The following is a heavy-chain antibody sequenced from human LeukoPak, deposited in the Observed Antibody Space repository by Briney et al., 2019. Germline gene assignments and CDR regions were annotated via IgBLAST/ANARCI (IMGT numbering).Heavy chain of an antibody. J-gene: IGHJ6*02. CDR2: ISYDGSNK. CDR1: GFTFSSYG. D-gene: IGHD6-13*01. V-gene: IGHV3-30*18. Sequence: GGSLRLSCAASGFTFSSYGMHWVRQAPGKGLEWVAVISYDGSNKYYADSVKGRFTISRDNSKNTLYLQMNSLRAEDTAVYYCANQQLGYYYYGMDVWGQGTTVTVSS. CDR3: ANQQLGYYYYGMDV.